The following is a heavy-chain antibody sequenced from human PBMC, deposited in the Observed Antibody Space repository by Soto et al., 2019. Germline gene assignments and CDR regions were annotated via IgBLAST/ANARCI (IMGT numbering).Heavy chain of an antibody. V-gene: IGHV1-24*01. Sequence: VSVKVSCKVSGYTLTELSMHWVRQAPGKGLEWMGGFDPEDGETIYAQKFQGRVTMTEDTSTDTAYMELSSLRSEDTAVYYCATSQLVPKLYHFDYWGQGTLVTVSS. CDR1: GYTLTELS. J-gene: IGHJ4*02. D-gene: IGHD6-13*01. CDR2: FDPEDGET. CDR3: ATSQLVPKLYHFDY.